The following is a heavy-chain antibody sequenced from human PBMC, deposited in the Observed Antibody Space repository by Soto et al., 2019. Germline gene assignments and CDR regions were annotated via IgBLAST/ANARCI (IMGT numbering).Heavy chain of an antibody. CDR2: ISGYNGNT. D-gene: IGHD2-15*01. Sequence: QLVQSGAEVKRPGASLKVSCKASGYTFGTYGISWVRQSPGQGLEWMGWISGYNGNTNYAQRFQGRVTLTTDTSTNTAYMELRSLTSDDTAMYYCARECIGGGCYPIYWGQGTLVTVSS. CDR1: GYTFGTYG. V-gene: IGHV1-18*04. J-gene: IGHJ4*02. CDR3: ARECIGGGCYPIY.